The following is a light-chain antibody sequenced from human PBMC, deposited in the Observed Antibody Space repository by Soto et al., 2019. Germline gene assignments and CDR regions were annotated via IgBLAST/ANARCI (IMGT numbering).Light chain of an antibody. J-gene: IGKJ1*01. Sequence: DIVMTQSPLSLPVTPGEPASSSCRSSQSLLHSNGYNYLDWYLQKPGQPPQLLIYLGSYRASGVPDRFSGSGSGTDFTLKISRVEAEDVGVYYCMQALQTRTFGQGTKVDIK. CDR2: LGS. CDR1: QSLLHSNGYNY. V-gene: IGKV2-28*01. CDR3: MQALQTRT.